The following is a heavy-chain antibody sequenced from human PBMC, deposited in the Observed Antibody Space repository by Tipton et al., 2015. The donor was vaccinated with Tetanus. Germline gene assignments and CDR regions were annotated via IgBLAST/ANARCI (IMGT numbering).Heavy chain of an antibody. J-gene: IGHJ5*02. Sequence: LRLSCAASGFTLSRYTLNWIRQPPGKGLEWIGTFYSGGSIFYNPSFKSRATISVDTPKNQISLRLTSVASADTAVYYCARHSSWFDPWGQGTLVTVSS. V-gene: IGHV4-59*08. CDR2: FYSGGSI. CDR3: ARHSSWFDP. CDR1: GFTLSRYT. D-gene: IGHD2/OR15-2a*01.